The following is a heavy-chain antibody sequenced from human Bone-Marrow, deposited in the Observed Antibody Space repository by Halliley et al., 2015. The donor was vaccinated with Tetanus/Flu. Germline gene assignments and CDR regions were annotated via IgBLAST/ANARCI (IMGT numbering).Heavy chain of an antibody. V-gene: IGHV5-10-1*01. CDR2: IDPGVSYI. CDR3: ARQLDYFFGMDV. D-gene: IGHD3-3*02. J-gene: IGHJ6*02. Sequence: LEWIGKIDPGVSYIKYSPSFEGHVPISAATSTRTAYLQWSSLKASDTALYYCARQLDYFFGMDVWGQGTTVTVSS.